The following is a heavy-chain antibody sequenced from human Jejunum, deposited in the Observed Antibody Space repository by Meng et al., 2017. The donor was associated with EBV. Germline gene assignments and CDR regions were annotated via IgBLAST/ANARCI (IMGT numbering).Heavy chain of an antibody. V-gene: IGHV4-34*02. Sequence: QVQLQQWGAGLLRPTGTLSLTCAVYGGSFSGYYWSWVRQPPGRGLEYIGEVHFSGITNYTPSLKSRVTMSVDASKNQFSLRLTSVTAADTAVYYCARRTGDYVVGYWGQGTLVTVSS. CDR1: GGSFSGYY. J-gene: IGHJ4*02. D-gene: IGHD2-8*02. CDR2: VHFSGIT. CDR3: ARRTGDYVVGY.